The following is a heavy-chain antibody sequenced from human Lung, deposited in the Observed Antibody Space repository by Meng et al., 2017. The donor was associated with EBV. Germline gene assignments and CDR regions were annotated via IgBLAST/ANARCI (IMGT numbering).Heavy chain of an antibody. CDR2: IYTGGTT. CDR1: GFTVSSYY. J-gene: IGHJ5*02. CDR3: ARGHGP. Sequence: EGRLVESGGGVIQPGGSLGLSCAASGFTVSSYYMGWVRQAPGKGLEWVSLIYTGGTTSYADSVRGRFTISRDISTNTVYLQMNSLRVEDTAIYYCARGHGPWGQGTLVTVSS. V-gene: IGHV3-53*01.